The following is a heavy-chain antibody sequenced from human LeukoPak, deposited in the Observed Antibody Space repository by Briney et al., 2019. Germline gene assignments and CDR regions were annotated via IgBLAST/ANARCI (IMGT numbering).Heavy chain of an antibody. Sequence: PGRSLRLSCAASGFTFSSYDMHWVRQAPGKGLEWVAVISYDGSNKYYADSVKGRFTISRDNSKNTLYLQMNSLRAEDTAVYYCAKDPYSYGLNYFDYWGQGTLVTVSS. V-gene: IGHV3-30*18. D-gene: IGHD5-18*01. CDR2: ISYDGSNK. J-gene: IGHJ4*02. CDR3: AKDPYSYGLNYFDY. CDR1: GFTFSSYD.